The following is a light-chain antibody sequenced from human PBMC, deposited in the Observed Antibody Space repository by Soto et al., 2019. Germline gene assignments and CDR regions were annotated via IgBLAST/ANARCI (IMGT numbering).Light chain of an antibody. J-gene: IGKJ1*01. V-gene: IGKV3-15*01. CDR3: HQSNDWWT. CDR1: QSVSNN. CDR2: GAS. Sequence: EIVMTQSPATLSVSPGERATLSCRASQSVSNNLAGYQQKPGQAPRLLIYGASTRATGIPARFSGSGSGTEFTLTISSLQSEDFAVYYCHQSNDWWTFGQGTKVEIK.